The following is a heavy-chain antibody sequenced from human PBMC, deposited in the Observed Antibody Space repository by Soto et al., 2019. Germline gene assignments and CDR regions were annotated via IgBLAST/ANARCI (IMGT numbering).Heavy chain of an antibody. D-gene: IGHD3-22*01. V-gene: IGHV3-9*01. CDR3: AKGTKYYYDSSMDY. Sequence: PGGSLRLSCAASGFTFDDYAMHWVRQAPGKGLEWVSGISWNSGSIGYADSVKGRFTISRDNAKNSLYLQMNSLRAEDTALYYCAKGTKYYYDSSMDYWGQGTLVTVSS. J-gene: IGHJ4*02. CDR1: GFTFDDYA. CDR2: ISWNSGSI.